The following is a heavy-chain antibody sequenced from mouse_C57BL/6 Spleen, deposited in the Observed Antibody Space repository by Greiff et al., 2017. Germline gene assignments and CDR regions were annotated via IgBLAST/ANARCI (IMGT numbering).Heavy chain of an antibody. V-gene: IGHV1-82*01. CDR2: IYPGDGDT. CDR1: GYAFSSSW. D-gene: IGHD1-1*01. CDR3: AILITTVVGPYGYFAV. Sequence: QVQLQQSGPELVKPGASVKISCKASGYAFSSSWMNWVKQRPGKGLEWIGRIYPGDGDTNYNGKFKGKATLTADKSSSTAYMQLSSLTSEDSAVYFGAILITTVVGPYGYFAVWGTGTTVTVSS. J-gene: IGHJ1*03.